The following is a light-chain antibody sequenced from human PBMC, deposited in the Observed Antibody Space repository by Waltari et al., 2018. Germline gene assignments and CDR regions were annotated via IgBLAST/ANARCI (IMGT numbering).Light chain of an antibody. Sequence: DVVLTQSPLSLPVPLGQSASSPCRSSQSLVQSNGNTYLNWFHQRPGQSPRRLMYLVSNRDSGVPARFSGSGSDTDFTLKINRVEAEDVGIYYCLQGTHWPPHTFGQGTKVEI. CDR1: QSLVQSNGNTY. V-gene: IGKV2-30*02. CDR2: LVS. J-gene: IGKJ2*01. CDR3: LQGTHWPPHT.